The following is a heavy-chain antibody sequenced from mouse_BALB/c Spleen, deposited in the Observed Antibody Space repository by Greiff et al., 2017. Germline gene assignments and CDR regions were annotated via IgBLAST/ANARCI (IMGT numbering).Heavy chain of an antibody. V-gene: IGHV3-2*02. J-gene: IGHJ4*01. CDR1: GYSITSDYA. D-gene: IGHD2-4*01. CDR2: ISYSGST. CDR3: ARHDYDYYAMDY. Sequence: VQLKESGPGLVKPSQSLSLTCTVTGYSITSDYAWNWIRQFPGNKLEWMGYISYSGSTSYNPSLKSRISITRDTSKNQFFLQLNSVTTEDTATYYCARHDYDYYAMDYWGQGTSVTVSS.